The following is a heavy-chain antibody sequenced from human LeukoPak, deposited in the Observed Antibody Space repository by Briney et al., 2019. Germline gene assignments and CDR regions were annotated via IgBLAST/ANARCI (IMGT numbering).Heavy chain of an antibody. Sequence: SETLSLTCTVSGGSISSYYWSWIRQPAGKGLEWIGRIYTSGSTNYNPSLKSRVTMSVDTSKNQFSLKLSSVTAADTAVYYCAGRHCCSTSCYTLYYYYMDVWGKGTTVTVSS. CDR2: IYTSGST. J-gene: IGHJ6*03. CDR1: GGSISSYY. V-gene: IGHV4-4*07. D-gene: IGHD2-2*02. CDR3: AGRHCCSTSCYTLYYYYMDV.